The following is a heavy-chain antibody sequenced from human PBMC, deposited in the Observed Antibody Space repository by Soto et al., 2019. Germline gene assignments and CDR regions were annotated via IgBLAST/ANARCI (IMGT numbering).Heavy chain of an antibody. CDR1: GGSISSSSYY. Sequence: QVQLQESGPGLVKPSETLSLTCTVSGGSISSSSYYWGWIRQPPGKGLEWIGSINYSGSTYYNPSLTGRGNISVDTSKNQFSLKLSSVTAADTALYYCARYSSSLGWFDPWGQETLVTVSS. CDR3: ARYSSSLGWFDP. J-gene: IGHJ5*02. CDR2: INYSGST. V-gene: IGHV4-39*01. D-gene: IGHD6-6*01.